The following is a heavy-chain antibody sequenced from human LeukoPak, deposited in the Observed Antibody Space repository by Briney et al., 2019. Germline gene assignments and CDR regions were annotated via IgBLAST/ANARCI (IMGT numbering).Heavy chain of an antibody. CDR3: ARHADYGDYERDWFDP. CDR2: IDPSDSYT. CDR1: GYSFTSYW. Sequence: GESLRIFCKGSGYSFTSYWISWVRQMPGKGLEWMGRIDPSDSYTNYSPSFQGHVTISADKSISTAYLQWSSLKASDTAMYYCARHADYGDYERDWFDPWGQGTLVTVSS. J-gene: IGHJ5*02. V-gene: IGHV5-10-1*01. D-gene: IGHD4-17*01.